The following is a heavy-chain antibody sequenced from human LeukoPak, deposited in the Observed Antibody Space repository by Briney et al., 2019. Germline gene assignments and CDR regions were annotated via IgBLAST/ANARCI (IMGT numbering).Heavy chain of an antibody. V-gene: IGHV5-51*01. J-gene: IGHJ4*02. D-gene: IGHD2-15*01. Sequence: KSGEALETPWKGPEYRFDTYWIGRVRQMPGQGLEWMGIFFPGDSDTRYSPSFQGQVTISADKSISTAYLQWSSLKASDTAIYYCASEYCSGGNCYFDYWGRGTLVTVSS. CDR3: ASEYCSGGNCYFDY. CDR2: FFPGDSDT. CDR1: EYRFDTYW.